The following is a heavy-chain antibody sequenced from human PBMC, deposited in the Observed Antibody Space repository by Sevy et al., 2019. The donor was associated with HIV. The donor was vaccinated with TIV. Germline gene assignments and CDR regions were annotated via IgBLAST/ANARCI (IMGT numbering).Heavy chain of an antibody. V-gene: IGHV3-7*01. CDR3: AREQGSLGYYYYYYGMDV. Sequence: GGSLRLSCAASGFTFSSYWMSWVRQAPGKGLEWVANIKQDGSEKYYVDSVKGRFTISRDNAKNSLYLQMNSLRAEDTAVYYCAREQGSLGYYYYYYGMDVWGQRTTVTVSS. CDR2: IKQDGSEK. CDR1: GFTFSSYW. J-gene: IGHJ6*02.